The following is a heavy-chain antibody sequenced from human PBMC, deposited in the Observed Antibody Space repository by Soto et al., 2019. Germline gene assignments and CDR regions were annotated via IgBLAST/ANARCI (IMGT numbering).Heavy chain of an antibody. D-gene: IGHD6-6*01. Sequence: GGSLRLSCAASGFTFDDFAMSWVRQAPGKGLEWVSGINWSGGATGYADFVKGRFTISRDNSKNTLYLQMNSLRAEDTAVYYCAKDHGELVTYWFDPWGQGTLVTVSS. CDR1: GFTFDDFA. CDR2: INWSGGAT. V-gene: IGHV3-23*01. J-gene: IGHJ5*02. CDR3: AKDHGELVTYWFDP.